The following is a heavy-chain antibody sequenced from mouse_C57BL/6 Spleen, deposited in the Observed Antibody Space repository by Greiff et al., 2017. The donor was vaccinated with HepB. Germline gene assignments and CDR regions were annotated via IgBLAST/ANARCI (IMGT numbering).Heavy chain of an antibody. D-gene: IGHD3-2*02. V-gene: IGHV1-26*01. CDR2: INPNNGGT. Sequence: EVQLQQSGPELVKPGASVKISCKASGYTFTDYYMNWVKQSHGKSLEWIGDINPNNGGTSYNQKFKGKATLTVDKSSSTAYMELRSLTSEDSAVYYCARGSSGYGFAYWGQGTLVTVSA. J-gene: IGHJ3*01. CDR1: GYTFTDYY. CDR3: ARGSSGYGFAY.